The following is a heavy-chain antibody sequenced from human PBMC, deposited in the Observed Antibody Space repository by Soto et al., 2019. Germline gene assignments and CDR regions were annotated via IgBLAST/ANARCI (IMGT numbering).Heavy chain of an antibody. CDR2: ILVGGST. CDR3: AKATATGGGAFDI. CDR1: GFICTSHD. J-gene: IGHJ3*02. Sequence: GGSLRLSCAASGFICTSHDMSWVRQVPGKGLEWVSTILVGGSTYYADPVKGRFTISRDRSKNTVFLQMNSLTAGDTAVYYCAKATATGGGAFDICGQGTMVTVSS. V-gene: IGHV3-23*01. D-gene: IGHD2-8*02.